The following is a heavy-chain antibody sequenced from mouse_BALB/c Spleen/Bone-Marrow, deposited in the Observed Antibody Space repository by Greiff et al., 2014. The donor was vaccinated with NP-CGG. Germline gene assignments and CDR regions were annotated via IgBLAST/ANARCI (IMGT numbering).Heavy chain of an antibody. CDR3: TSLIRSLIAGY. D-gene: IGHD1-2*01. CDR1: GYAFSSSW. V-gene: IGHV1-82*01. Sequence: QVQLQQSGPELVKPGASVKISCKASGYAFSSSWMNWVKQRPGQGLEWIGRIYPGDGDTNYNGKFKGKATLTADKSSSTAYMQLNSLTSVDSAVYFCTSLIRSLIAGYWGQGTSVTVSS. CDR2: IYPGDGDT. J-gene: IGHJ4*01.